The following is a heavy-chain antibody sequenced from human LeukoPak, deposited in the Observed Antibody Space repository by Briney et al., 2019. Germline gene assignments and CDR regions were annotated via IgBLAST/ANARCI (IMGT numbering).Heavy chain of an antibody. CDR3: AKDIRAYSSGWLDY. CDR1: GFTFDDYA. V-gene: IGHV3-9*03. J-gene: IGHJ4*02. Sequence: GGSLRLSCAASGFTFDDYAMHWVRQAPGKGLEWVSGISWNSGSVSYADSVKGRFTISRDNAKNSLYLQMNSLRAEDMALYYCAKDIRAYSSGWLDYWGQGTLVTVSS. D-gene: IGHD6-19*01. CDR2: ISWNSGSV.